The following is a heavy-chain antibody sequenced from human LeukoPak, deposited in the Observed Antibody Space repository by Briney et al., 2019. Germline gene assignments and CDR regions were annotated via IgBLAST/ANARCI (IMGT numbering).Heavy chain of an antibody. J-gene: IGHJ3*02. CDR3: ARQGYDILTGYIDAFDI. V-gene: IGHV4-59*08. CDR2: ISYSGST. CDR1: GGSISSYY. Sequence: SETLSLTCTVSGGSISSYYWSWIRQPPGKGLEWIGYISYSGSTNYNPSLKSRVTISIDTSKNQFSLKLRSVTAADTAIYYCARQGYDILTGYIDAFDIWGQGTMVTVPS. D-gene: IGHD3-9*01.